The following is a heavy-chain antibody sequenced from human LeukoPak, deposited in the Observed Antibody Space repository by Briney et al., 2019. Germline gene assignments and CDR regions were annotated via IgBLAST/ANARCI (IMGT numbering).Heavy chain of an antibody. Sequence: SETLSLTCTVSGGSISSSSYYWGWIRQPPGKGLEWIGSIHFGGSTYYNPSLKSRVTVSVDTSKNQFSLKLSSVTAADTAVYYCARDGLWIQNAFDIWGQGTMVTVSS. CDR3: ARDGLWIQNAFDI. CDR1: GGSISSSSYY. CDR2: IHFGGST. D-gene: IGHD5-18*01. J-gene: IGHJ3*02. V-gene: IGHV4-39*07.